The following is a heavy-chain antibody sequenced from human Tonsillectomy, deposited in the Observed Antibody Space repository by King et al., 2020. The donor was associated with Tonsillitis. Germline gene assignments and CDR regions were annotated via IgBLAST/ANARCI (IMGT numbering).Heavy chain of an antibody. V-gene: IGHV3-73*02. CDR1: GFTFSGSA. CDR3: TRSRQDSSTSTFDY. Sequence: EVQLVESGGGLVQPGGSLKLSCADSGFTFSGSAMHWVRQASGKGLEWVGHIRSKANSFATAYAASVKGRFTISRDDSKKTAYLQMNSLKTEDTAVYYCTRSRQDSSTSTFDYWGQGTVVTVSS. J-gene: IGHJ4*02. D-gene: IGHD6-6*01. CDR2: IRSKANSFAT.